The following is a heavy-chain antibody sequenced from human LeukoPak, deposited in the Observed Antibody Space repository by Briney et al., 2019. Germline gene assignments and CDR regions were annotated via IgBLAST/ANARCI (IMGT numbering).Heavy chain of an antibody. J-gene: IGHJ4*02. V-gene: IGHV3-7*01. CDR2: IKKDGSEK. Sequence: PGGSLRLSCAASGFTFTNNFMSWVRQAPGKGLEWVANIKKDGSEKYYVDSVKGRFTISRDNAKTSLYLQMNSLRAEDTAVYYCARDLSGVTGYTYGRGIDYWGQGTLVTVSS. D-gene: IGHD5-18*01. CDR1: GFTFTNNF. CDR3: ARDLSGVTGYTYGRGIDY.